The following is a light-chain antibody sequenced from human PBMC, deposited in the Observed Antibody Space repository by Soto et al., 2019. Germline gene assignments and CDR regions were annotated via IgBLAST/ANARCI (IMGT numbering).Light chain of an antibody. CDR1: QSISSW. CDR3: QQYNSYSGT. Sequence: DIQMTQSPSILSASVGDRVTITCRASQSISSWLAWYQQKPGKAPKLLIYDASSLQSGVPSRFSGSGSGTEFTLTISSLQPDDFATYYCQQYNSYSGTFGPGTKVDIK. CDR2: DAS. V-gene: IGKV1-5*01. J-gene: IGKJ3*01.